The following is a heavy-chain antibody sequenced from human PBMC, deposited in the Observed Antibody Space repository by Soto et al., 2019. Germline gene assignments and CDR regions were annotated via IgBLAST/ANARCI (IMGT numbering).Heavy chain of an antibody. D-gene: IGHD5-12*01. Sequence: PGGSLRLSCAASGFTFSSYSMNWVRQAPGKGLEWVSSISSSSSYIYYADSVKGRFTISRDNAKNSLYLQMNSLRAEDTAVYYCARDRGYSGSPLDPWGQGTMVTVYS. CDR1: GFTFSSYS. CDR3: ARDRGYSGSPLDP. CDR2: ISSSSSYI. J-gene: IGHJ5*02. V-gene: IGHV3-21*01.